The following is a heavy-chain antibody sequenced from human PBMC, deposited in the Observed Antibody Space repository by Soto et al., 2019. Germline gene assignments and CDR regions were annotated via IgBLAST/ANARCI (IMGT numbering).Heavy chain of an antibody. V-gene: IGHV3-15*01. CDR2: IKSKTDGGTA. CDR3: TTDRGHMYDFDY. CDR1: GFTFDNAW. J-gene: IGHJ4*02. D-gene: IGHD2-8*01. Sequence: EVHLVESGGGLVKPGGSLRLSCAASGFTFDNAWMSWVRQAPGKGLEWVGRIKSKTDGGTADYAAPVKGRFTISRDDSKNTLFLQMNILKTEDTAVYYCTTDRGHMYDFDYWGQGTLVPVSS.